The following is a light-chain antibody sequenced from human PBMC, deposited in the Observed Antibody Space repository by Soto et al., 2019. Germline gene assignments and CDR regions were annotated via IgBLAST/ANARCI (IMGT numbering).Light chain of an antibody. CDR3: QSSDSSLSASKV. Sequence: QSVLTQPRSVSGAPGQRVTISCTGSSSNIGAGYHVHWYQVLPGTAPKLLIFGNSNRPSGVPGRFSGSKSGTSASLAITGLQAEDEGYSYCQSSDSSLSASKVFGGGTKVTVL. V-gene: IGLV1-40*01. CDR1: SSNIGAGYH. CDR2: GNS. J-gene: IGLJ2*01.